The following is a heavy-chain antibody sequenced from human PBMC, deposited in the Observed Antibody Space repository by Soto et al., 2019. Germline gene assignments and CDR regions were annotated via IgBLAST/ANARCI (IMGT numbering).Heavy chain of an antibody. Sequence: QVQLVQSGAEVKRPGASVWVSCKASGNTNTIYFIHGLRQAPGQGLEWMGWINSVSGGTNFAHKFQGRVTMTRDTSNTTAFMELSGLTSADTAVYYCARGGSYYALWGQGTLVSVSS. CDR2: INSVSGGT. D-gene: IGHD1-26*01. V-gene: IGHV1-2*02. CDR3: ARGGSYYAL. J-gene: IGHJ4*01. CDR1: GNTNTIYF.